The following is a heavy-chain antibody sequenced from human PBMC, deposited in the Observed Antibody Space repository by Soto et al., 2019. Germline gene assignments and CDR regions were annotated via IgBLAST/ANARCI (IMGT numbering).Heavy chain of an antibody. CDR1: GGTFCSYT. D-gene: IGHD1-26*01. V-gene: IGHV1-69*02. CDR3: ARHGGGSAYFDY. Sequence: QVQLVQSGAEVKKPGSSVKVSCKASGGTFCSYTISWVRQAPGQGLEWMGRIIPILGIANYAQKFQGRVTIXAXXATSTAYLELSSLRSEDTAVYYCARHGGGSAYFDYWGQGTLVTVSS. CDR2: IIPILGIA. J-gene: IGHJ4*02.